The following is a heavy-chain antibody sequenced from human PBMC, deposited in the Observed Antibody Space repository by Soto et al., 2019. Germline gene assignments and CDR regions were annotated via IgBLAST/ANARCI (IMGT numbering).Heavy chain of an antibody. V-gene: IGHV3-23*01. Sequence: LRLSCAASGFTFYSSAMSWVRQAPGKGLEWVSAISTTGGNTLYADSVKGRFTISRDNSKNTLYLQMNSLRAEDTAIYYCAKPSGGSYPESRVFDSWGQGTRVTV. J-gene: IGHJ4*02. CDR1: GFTFYSSA. CDR2: ISTTGGNT. D-gene: IGHD1-26*01. CDR3: AKPSGGSYPESRVFDS.